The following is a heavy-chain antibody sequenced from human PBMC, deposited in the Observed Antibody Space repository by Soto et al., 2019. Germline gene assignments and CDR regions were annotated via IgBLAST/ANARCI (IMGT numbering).Heavy chain of an antibody. D-gene: IGHD3-16*01. V-gene: IGHV4-39*01. J-gene: IGHJ4*02. CDR3: ARLGGLATISYYFDD. CDR2: IYYRGNA. Sequence: SETLSLTCSVSDDSINSDKYYWGWIRQPPGKGLEWIGSIYYRGNAYYNPSLQTRVPISLAKSKSQFSLKLNAVTAADSAVYFCARLGGLATISYYFDDWGPEALFSVSS. CDR1: DDSINSDKYY.